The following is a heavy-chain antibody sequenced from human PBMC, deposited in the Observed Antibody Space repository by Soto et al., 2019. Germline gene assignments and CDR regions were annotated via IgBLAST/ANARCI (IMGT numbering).Heavy chain of an antibody. CDR2: ISAYNGNT. J-gene: IGHJ5*02. CDR1: GYTFTSYG. V-gene: IGHV1-18*01. CDR3: AREFQS. Sequence: ASVKVSCKASGYTFTSYGISWVRQAPGQGLEWMGWISAYNGNTNYAQKLQGRVTMTRNTSISTAYMELSSLRSEDTAVYYCAREFQSWGQGTLVTVSS.